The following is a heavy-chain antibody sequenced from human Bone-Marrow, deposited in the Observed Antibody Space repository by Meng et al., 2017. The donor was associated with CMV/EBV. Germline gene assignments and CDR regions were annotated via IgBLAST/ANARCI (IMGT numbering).Heavy chain of an antibody. Sequence: GGSLRLSCAASGFTFDDYTMHWVRHAPGQGLEWVSLISWDGGSTYYADSVKGRFTISRDNSKNTLYLQMNRLSTKDTALDYCSNAFGNSPVYSYYGMDVCGQGTTVTASS. D-gene: IGHD4-23*01. V-gene: IGHV3-43*01. CDR2: ISWDGGST. CDR1: GFTFDDYT. CDR3: SNAFGNSPVYSYYGMDV. J-gene: IGHJ6*02.